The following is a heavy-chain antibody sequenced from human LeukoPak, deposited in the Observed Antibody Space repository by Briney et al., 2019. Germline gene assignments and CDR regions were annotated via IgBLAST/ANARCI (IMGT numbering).Heavy chain of an antibody. CDR3: ATLSYSGTFDY. D-gene: IGHD1-26*01. Sequence: SETLSLTWSVSGASINSDSDYWSWIREPAGKGLQWIGRIFASGTANYNPSLKGRVTLSVDTSRNEFSLNLSSVTAADTAVYFCATLSYSGTFDYWGQGTLVTVSS. CDR1: GASINSDSDY. J-gene: IGHJ4*02. CDR2: IFASGTA. V-gene: IGHV4-61*02.